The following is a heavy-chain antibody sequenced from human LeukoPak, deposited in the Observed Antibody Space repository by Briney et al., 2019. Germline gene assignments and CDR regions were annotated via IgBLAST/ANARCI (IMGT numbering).Heavy chain of an antibody. D-gene: IGHD5-24*01. CDR3: ARVLSRPSSRDGYGYAFDI. J-gene: IGHJ3*02. Sequence: ASVKVSCKASGYTFTSYGISWVRQAPGQGLEWMGWISAYNGNTNYAQKLQGRVTMTTDTSTSTAYMELRSLRSDDTAVYYCARVLSRPSSRDGYGYAFDIWGQGTMVTVSS. CDR1: GYTFTSYG. V-gene: IGHV1-18*01. CDR2: ISAYNGNT.